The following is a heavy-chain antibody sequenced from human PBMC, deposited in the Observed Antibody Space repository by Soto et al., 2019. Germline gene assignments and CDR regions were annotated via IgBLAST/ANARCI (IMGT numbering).Heavy chain of an antibody. CDR3: ARDRFGESPLGVLDI. CDR1: GFTFSGYA. Sequence: GGSLRLSCAASGFTFSGYAMSWVRQAPGKGLEWVSSIGGTTTYTYYADSVKDRFTISRDNAKNSLFLQMDSLRAEDTAVYYCARDRFGESPLGVLDIWGQGTMVTVSS. V-gene: IGHV3-21*01. J-gene: IGHJ3*02. D-gene: IGHD3-10*01. CDR2: IGGTTTYT.